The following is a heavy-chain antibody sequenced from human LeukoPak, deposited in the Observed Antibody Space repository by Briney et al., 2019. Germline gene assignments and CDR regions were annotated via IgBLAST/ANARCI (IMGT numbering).Heavy chain of an antibody. CDR1: GFTFSSYW. V-gene: IGHV3-7*03. D-gene: IGHD6-19*01. J-gene: IGHJ4*02. CDR2: IKQDGSEK. CDR3: AKDREQWLVGYFDY. Sequence: PGGSLRLSCAASGFTFSSYWMSWVRQAPGKGLEWVASIKQDGSEKYYVDSVKGRFTISRDNAKNSLYLQMNSLRAEDTALYYCAKDREQWLVGYFDYWGQGTLVTVSS.